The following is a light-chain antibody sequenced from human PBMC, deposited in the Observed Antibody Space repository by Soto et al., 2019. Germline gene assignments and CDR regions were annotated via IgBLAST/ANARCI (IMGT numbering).Light chain of an antibody. CDR2: WAS. V-gene: IGKV4-1*01. J-gene: IGKJ1*01. CDR3: QQYCTKAWS. CDR1: QSVLHSPNNKNY. Sequence: DIVMTQSPDSLAVSLGERATINCKYSQSVLHSPNNKNYLAWYQHKPDQPPKMLIYWASSRESGVPDRFSGSVSGTDFAITISRLQSEGVAVDDGQQYCTKAWSFGEGAKVEI.